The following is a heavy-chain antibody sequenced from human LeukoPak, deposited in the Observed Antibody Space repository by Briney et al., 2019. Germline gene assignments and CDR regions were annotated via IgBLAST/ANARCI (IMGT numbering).Heavy chain of an antibody. D-gene: IGHD6-13*01. CDR3: AKDSYSSSWYYFDY. V-gene: IGHV3-64D*06. CDR2: ITGNGVGT. CDR1: GFTVSSNY. J-gene: IGHJ4*02. Sequence: GGSLRLSCAASGFTVSSNYMSWVRQAPGKGLEYVSAITGNGVGTYYADSVKGRFTISRDNSKNTLYLQMSSLRTEDTAVYYCAKDSYSSSWYYFDYWGQGTLVTVSS.